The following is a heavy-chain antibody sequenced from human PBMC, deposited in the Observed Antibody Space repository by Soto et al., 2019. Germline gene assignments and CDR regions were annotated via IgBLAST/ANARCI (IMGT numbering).Heavy chain of an antibody. CDR3: AKDAAGSSWYFDY. D-gene: IGHD6-13*01. CDR1: GFTFSSYG. Sequence: LRLSCAASGFTFSSYGMHWVRQAPGKGLEWVAVISYDGSNKYYADSVKGRFTISRDNSKNTLYLQMNSLRAEDTAVYYCAKDAAGSSWYFDYWGQGTLVTVSS. V-gene: IGHV3-30*18. J-gene: IGHJ4*02. CDR2: ISYDGSNK.